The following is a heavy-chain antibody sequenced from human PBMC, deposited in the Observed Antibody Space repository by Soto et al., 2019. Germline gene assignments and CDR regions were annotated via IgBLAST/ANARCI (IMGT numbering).Heavy chain of an antibody. V-gene: IGHV4-59*01. D-gene: IGHD1-1*01. CDR2: IYNSGRY. CDR3: ARTLPNRQLFDS. Sequence: PXXTLSLTCTVSGGSISSYYWGWIRQPPGKVLDRIGYIYNSGRYNYNPSLESRLTISIDTSKNQFSLRLASVTAADTAVYYCARTLPNRQLFDSWSQGTLVTVSS. CDR1: GGSISSYY. J-gene: IGHJ4*02.